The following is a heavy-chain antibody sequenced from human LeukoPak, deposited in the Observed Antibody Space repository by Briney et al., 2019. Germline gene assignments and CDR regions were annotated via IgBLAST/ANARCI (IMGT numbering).Heavy chain of an antibody. CDR3: ARGHCSNTSCYEY. J-gene: IGHJ4*02. CDR1: GGSISRYY. V-gene: IGHV4-59*01. Sequence: SETLSLTCTVSGGSISRYYRSWIRQPPGKGLKRLGYLYYSGRTTYNPSLKSRVTISVDTSKQQFYLKLSSVAAADTAVYYCARGHCSNTSCYEYWGEGTLLTVSS. D-gene: IGHD2-2*01. CDR2: LYYSGRT.